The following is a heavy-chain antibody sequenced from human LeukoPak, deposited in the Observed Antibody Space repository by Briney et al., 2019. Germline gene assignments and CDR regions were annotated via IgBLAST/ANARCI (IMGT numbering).Heavy chain of an antibody. CDR3: ARETFDAFDI. V-gene: IGHV3-11*01. CDR2: ISSSGSTI. CDR1: GFTFSDYY. Sequence: PARSLRLSCAAAGFTFSDYYMSWIRQAAGKGLEWVSYISSSGSTIYYTDSVKGRFTISGDNAKNSLYLQMNSLRAEDTAVYYCARETFDAFDIWGQGTMVTVSS. J-gene: IGHJ3*02. D-gene: IGHD3-16*01.